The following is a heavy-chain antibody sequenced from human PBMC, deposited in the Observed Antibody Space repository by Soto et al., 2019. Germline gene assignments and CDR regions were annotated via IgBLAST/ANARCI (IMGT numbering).Heavy chain of an antibody. Sequence: SETLSLTCAVYGGSFSGYYWSWIRQPPGKGLEWIGEINHSGSTNYNPSLKSRVTISVDTSKNQFSLRLSSVTAADTAVYYCARDPIHGFDYWGQGTLVTVSS. J-gene: IGHJ4*01. CDR3: ARDPIHGFDY. CDR2: INHSGST. V-gene: IGHV4-34*01. D-gene: IGHD3-3*01. CDR1: GGSFSGYY.